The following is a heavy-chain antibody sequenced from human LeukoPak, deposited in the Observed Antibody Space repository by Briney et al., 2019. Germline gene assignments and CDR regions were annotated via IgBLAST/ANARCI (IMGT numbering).Heavy chain of an antibody. CDR3: ARDRSRGSSPYFDY. Sequence: GGSPRLSCAASGFTFSSYAMHWVRQAPGKGLEWVAVISYDGSNKYYADSVKGRFTISRDDSKNTVFLQMNSLRAEDTAVYYCARDRSRGSSPYFDYWGQGTLVTVSS. CDR2: ISYDGSNK. V-gene: IGHV3-30-3*01. D-gene: IGHD1-26*01. J-gene: IGHJ4*02. CDR1: GFTFSSYA.